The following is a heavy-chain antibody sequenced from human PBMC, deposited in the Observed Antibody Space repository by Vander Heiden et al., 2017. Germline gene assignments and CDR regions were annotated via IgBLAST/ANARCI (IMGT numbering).Heavy chain of an antibody. Sequence: EVQLLESGGGLVQPGGSLSLPCPAPGFTVGSYAMSWVRQAPGKGLEWVSAISGSGGSTYYADSVKGRFTISRDNSKNTLYLQMNSLRAEDTAVYYCATYSSSWSLKHWGQGTLVTVSS. CDR2: ISGSGGST. D-gene: IGHD6-13*01. V-gene: IGHV3-23*01. CDR1: GFTVGSYA. J-gene: IGHJ1*01. CDR3: ATYSSSWSLKH.